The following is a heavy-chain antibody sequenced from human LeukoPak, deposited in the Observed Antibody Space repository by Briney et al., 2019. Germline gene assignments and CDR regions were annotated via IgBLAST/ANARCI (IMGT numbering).Heavy chain of an antibody. CDR2: ISAYNGNT. CDR3: ARGAYDDSGHYIAYFDY. CDR1: GYTFTSYG. V-gene: IGHV1-18*01. Sequence: ASVKVSCKASGYTFTSYGISWVRQAPGQGLEWMGWISAYNGNTNYAQKLQGRVTMTTDTSTGTAYMELRSLRSDDTAVYYCARGAYDDSGHYIAYFDYWGRGSLVTVSS. D-gene: IGHD3-22*01. J-gene: IGHJ4*02.